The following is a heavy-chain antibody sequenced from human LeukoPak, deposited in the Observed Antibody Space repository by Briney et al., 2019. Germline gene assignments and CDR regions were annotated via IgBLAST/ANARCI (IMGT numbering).Heavy chain of an antibody. V-gene: IGHV4-61*02. D-gene: IGHD3-22*01. CDR1: GGSISSGSYY. J-gene: IGHJ4*02. CDR3: AFHYYDSSGYYRDY. Sequence: PSQTLSLTCTVSGGSISSGSYYWSWIRQPAGKGLERVGRIYTSGSTNYNPSLKSRVTISVDTSKNQFSLKLSSVTAADTAVYYCAFHYYDSSGYYRDYWGQGTLVTVSS. CDR2: IYTSGST.